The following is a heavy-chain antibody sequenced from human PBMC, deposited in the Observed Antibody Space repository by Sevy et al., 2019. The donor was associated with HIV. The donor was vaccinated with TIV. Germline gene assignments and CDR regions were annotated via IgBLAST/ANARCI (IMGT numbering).Heavy chain of an antibody. D-gene: IGHD2-8*01. J-gene: IGHJ4*02. CDR2: ISYDGVNK. CDR3: ARVAVEYCTNDCYHRFDH. Sequence: GGSLRLSCAASGFTFHTYAVLWVRQAPGKGLEWLTLISYDGVNKYYADSVKGRFTTSRDNSRNTLYLQMDSLRVKDTALYYCARVAVEYCTNDCYHRFDHWGQGTLVTVSS. CDR1: GFTFHTYA. V-gene: IGHV3-30-3*01.